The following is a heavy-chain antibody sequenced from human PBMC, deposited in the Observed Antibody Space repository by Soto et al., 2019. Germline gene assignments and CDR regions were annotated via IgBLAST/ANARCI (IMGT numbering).Heavy chain of an antibody. Sequence: QVQLVESGGGVVQPGRSLRLSCAASEFTFSSYGMHWVRQAPGKGLEWVAVISYDGSNKYYADSVKGRFTISRDNSKNTLYRQMDGLGAEDTAVYYCAKDRHAYWCSGAWVHDYWGQGTLVTVSS. J-gene: IGHJ4*02. V-gene: IGHV3-30*18. CDR3: AKDRHAYWCSGAWVHDY. D-gene: IGHD2-15*01. CDR2: ISYDGSNK. CDR1: EFTFSSYG.